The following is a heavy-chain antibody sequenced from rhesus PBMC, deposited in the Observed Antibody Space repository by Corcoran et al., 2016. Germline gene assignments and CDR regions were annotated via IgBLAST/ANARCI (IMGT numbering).Heavy chain of an antibody. Sequence: QVQLQESGPGLVKPSETLSLTCAVSGGSFSGYYWGWFRQPQGKGLEWIGYISGSRGSTYYNPSLKSRVTISTDTSKNQFSLKLSSVTAADTAVYYCARFSGSYYFDYWGQGVLVTVSS. D-gene: IGHD3-16*01. CDR2: ISGSRGST. V-gene: IGHV4-165*01. CDR3: ARFSGSYYFDY. J-gene: IGHJ4*01. CDR1: GGSFSGYY.